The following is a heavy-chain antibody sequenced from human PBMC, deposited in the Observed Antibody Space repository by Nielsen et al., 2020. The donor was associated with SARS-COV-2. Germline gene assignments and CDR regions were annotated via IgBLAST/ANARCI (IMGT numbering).Heavy chain of an antibody. V-gene: IGHV3-11*06. D-gene: IGHD5-24*01. CDR2: ISSSSSYT. CDR3: AKEHEILGYFDY. J-gene: IGHJ4*02. Sequence: GESLKISCAASGFTFSDYYMSWIRQAPGKGLEWVSYISSSSSYTNYADSVKGRFTISRDNSKNTLYLQMNSLRAEDTAVYYCAKEHEILGYFDYWGQGTLVTVSS. CDR1: GFTFSDYY.